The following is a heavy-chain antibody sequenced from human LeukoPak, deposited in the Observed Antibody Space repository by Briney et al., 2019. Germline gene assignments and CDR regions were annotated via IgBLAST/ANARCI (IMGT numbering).Heavy chain of an antibody. V-gene: IGHV3-30*04. D-gene: IGHD3-10*01. CDR2: VSFHGTDK. J-gene: IGHJ6*04. Sequence: GGSLRLSCAASGFTFSTYAMHWVRQAPGKGLDWVAVVSFHGTDKFYADSVKGRFTISRDNSKNTLYLQMNSLIPEDTAVYYCARNRRITMVRGVLDVWGKGTTVTVSS. CDR3: ARNRRITMVRGVLDV. CDR1: GFTFSTYA.